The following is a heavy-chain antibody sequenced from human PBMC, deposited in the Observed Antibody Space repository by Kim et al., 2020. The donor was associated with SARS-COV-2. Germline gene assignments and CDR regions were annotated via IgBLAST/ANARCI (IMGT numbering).Heavy chain of an antibody. CDR2: IYHSGST. V-gene: IGHV4-4*02. CDR1: GGSISSSNW. D-gene: IGHD6-13*01. CDR3: ARDRAGMALDAFDI. Sequence: SETLSLTCAVSGGSISSSNWWSWVRQPPGKGLEWIGEIYHSGSTNYNPSLKSRVTISVDKSKNQFSLKLSSVTAADTAVYYCARDRAGMALDAFDIWGQGTMVTVSS. J-gene: IGHJ3*02.